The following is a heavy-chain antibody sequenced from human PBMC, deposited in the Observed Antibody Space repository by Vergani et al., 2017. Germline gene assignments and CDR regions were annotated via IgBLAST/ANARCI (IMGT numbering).Heavy chain of an antibody. CDR1: GGSISRSNYY. D-gene: IGHD6-19*01. J-gene: IGHJ4*02. CDR2: IHFSGST. CDR3: ARQRPGSGWSPGDFDD. Sequence: QVQLQESGPGLVKPSETLSLTCTVSGGSISRSNYYWGWIRQPPGKGLEWIGDIHFSGSTYYSPSLKSRVTISVDTSKNQFSLKLSSVTAADTAVYFCARQRPGSGWSPGDFDDWGQGILVTVSS. V-gene: IGHV4-39*01.